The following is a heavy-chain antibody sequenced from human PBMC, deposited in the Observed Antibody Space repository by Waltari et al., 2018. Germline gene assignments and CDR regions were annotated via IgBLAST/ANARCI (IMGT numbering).Heavy chain of an antibody. D-gene: IGHD6-19*01. Sequence: QVQLVESGGGVVQPGRSLRLSCAASGFTFSSYGMHWVRQAPGKGLEWVAVISNDGSNKYYADSVKGRFTISRDNSKNTLYLQMNSLRAEDTAVYYCAKDRGIAVAIYGMDVWGQGTTVTVSS. V-gene: IGHV3-30*18. CDR3: AKDRGIAVAIYGMDV. J-gene: IGHJ6*02. CDR2: ISNDGSNK. CDR1: GFTFSSYG.